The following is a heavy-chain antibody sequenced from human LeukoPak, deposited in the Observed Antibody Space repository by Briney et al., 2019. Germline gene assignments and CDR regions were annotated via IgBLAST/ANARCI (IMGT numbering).Heavy chain of an antibody. J-gene: IGHJ4*02. Sequence: GGSLRLSCAASGFTFSTYAMSWVRQAPGTGLEWVSLISASGVNTHFADSAKGRFTFSRDNSKNTLYLQMNSLRAEDTAVYYCAKARAAILSGPYYFDYWGQGTLVTVSS. V-gene: IGHV3-23*01. CDR1: GFTFSTYA. CDR2: ISASGVNT. D-gene: IGHD3-9*01. CDR3: AKARAAILSGPYYFDY.